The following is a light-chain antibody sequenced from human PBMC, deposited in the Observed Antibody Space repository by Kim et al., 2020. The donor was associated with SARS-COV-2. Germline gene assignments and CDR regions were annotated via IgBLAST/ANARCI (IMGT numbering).Light chain of an antibody. V-gene: IGKV3-15*01. Sequence: EVVMTQSPATLSVSPGERAILSCRASQTVGSNLAWYQQKVGQAPRILIYGASTRATGIPARFSGSGSGTEFTLTISSLQSEEFAVYYCQQYYNWPQTFGQGTKVDIK. CDR3: QQYYNWPQT. CDR1: QTVGSN. CDR2: GAS. J-gene: IGKJ1*01.